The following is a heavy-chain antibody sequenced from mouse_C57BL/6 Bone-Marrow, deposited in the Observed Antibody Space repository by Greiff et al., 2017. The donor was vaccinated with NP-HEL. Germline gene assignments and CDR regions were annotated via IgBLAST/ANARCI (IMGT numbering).Heavy chain of an antibody. Sequence: VQLQQSGASVKISCKASGYAFSSYWMNWVKQRPGKGLEWIGQIYPGDGDTNYNGKFKGKATLTADKSSSTAYMQLSSLTSDDSAVYFCAILSWYFDVWGTGTTVTVSS. V-gene: IGHV1-80*01. CDR1: GYAFSSYW. J-gene: IGHJ1*03. CDR3: AILSWYFDV. CDR2: IYPGDGDT. D-gene: IGHD1-1*02.